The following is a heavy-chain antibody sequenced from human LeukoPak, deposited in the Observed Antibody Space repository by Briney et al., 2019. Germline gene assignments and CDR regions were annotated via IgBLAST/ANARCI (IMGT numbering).Heavy chain of an antibody. D-gene: IGHD3-3*01. Sequence: SETLSLTCTVSGGSISSYYWSWIRQPPGKGLEWIGYIYCSGSTNYNPSLKSRVTISVDTSKNQFSLKLSSVTAADTAVYYCARTPYYDFWSGAPYYFDYWGQGTLVTVSS. CDR3: ARTPYYDFWSGAPYYFDY. J-gene: IGHJ4*02. CDR2: IYCSGST. V-gene: IGHV4-59*01. CDR1: GGSISSYY.